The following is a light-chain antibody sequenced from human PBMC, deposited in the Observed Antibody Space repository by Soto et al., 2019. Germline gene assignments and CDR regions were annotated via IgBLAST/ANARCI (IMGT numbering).Light chain of an antibody. V-gene: IGLV2-14*01. Sequence: QSVLTQPASVSGSPGQSITISCTGTSSDIGGYNSVSWYQQHPGKAPKLVIYAVSNRPSGVSSRFSGSKSGNTASLTMSGLQAEDEATYYCSSYTTMNTYVFGTGTKVTVL. CDR2: AVS. J-gene: IGLJ1*01. CDR1: SSDIGGYNS. CDR3: SSYTTMNTYV.